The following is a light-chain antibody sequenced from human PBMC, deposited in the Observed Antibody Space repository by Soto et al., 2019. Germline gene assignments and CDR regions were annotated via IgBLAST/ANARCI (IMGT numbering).Light chain of an antibody. V-gene: IGLV2-14*01. Sequence: QSALTQPASVSGSPGQSITISCTGTSSDVGGFDYVSWYQQHPGKAPKLMIYEVSNRPSGISNRFPASKSGNTASLTISGLQTDDEAEYYCSSYTTYSSLVVFGGGTKVTVL. CDR2: EVS. CDR3: SSYTTYSSLVV. J-gene: IGLJ2*01. CDR1: SSDVGGFDY.